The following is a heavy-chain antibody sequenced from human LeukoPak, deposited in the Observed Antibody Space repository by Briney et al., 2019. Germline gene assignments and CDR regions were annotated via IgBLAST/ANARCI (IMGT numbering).Heavy chain of an antibody. J-gene: IGHJ1*01. V-gene: IGHV3-30*03. CDR2: ISSDGSNK. CDR3: GTEGGARGVVTVRYEY. D-gene: IGHD2-8*02. Sequence: GGSLRLSCAASGFTFSGFGMHWVRQAPGKGLQWVAVISSDGSNKFYADSVPGRFTISRGNSKNTVFLQMSSLRPEDTAVYYCGTEGGARGVVTVRYEYWGQGTLVTVSS. CDR1: GFTFSGFG.